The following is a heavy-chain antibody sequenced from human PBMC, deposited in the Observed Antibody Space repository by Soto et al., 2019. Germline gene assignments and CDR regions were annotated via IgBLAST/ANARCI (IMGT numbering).Heavy chain of an antibody. CDR3: AIVVRHDSSSWPYYYYFGMDV. D-gene: IGHD6-13*01. J-gene: IGHJ6*02. Sequence: AGSLRLSCAPSGFTFSSYAMCWVRPAPGKVLEWVSAMSGSGGSTYYADSVKGRFTISSDNSKNTLYLQTNSLRAQDPSVYYCAIVVRHDSSSWPYYYYFGMDVWGQGTTVTAS. V-gene: IGHV3-23*01. CDR1: GFTFSSYA. CDR2: MSGSGGST.